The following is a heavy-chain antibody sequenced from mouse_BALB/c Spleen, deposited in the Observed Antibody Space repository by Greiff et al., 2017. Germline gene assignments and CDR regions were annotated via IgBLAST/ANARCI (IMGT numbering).Heavy chain of an antibody. J-gene: IGHJ2*01. V-gene: IGHV14-3*02. CDR2: IDPANGNT. Sequence: EVQLQQSGAELVKPGASVKLSCTASGFNIKDTYMHWVKQRPEQGLEWIGRIDPANGNTKYDPKFQGKATITADTSSNTAYLQLSSLTSEDTAVYYCARGSPGGNHDDWGQGTTLTVSS. D-gene: IGHD1-1*02. CDR1: GFNIKDTY. CDR3: ARGSPGGNHDD.